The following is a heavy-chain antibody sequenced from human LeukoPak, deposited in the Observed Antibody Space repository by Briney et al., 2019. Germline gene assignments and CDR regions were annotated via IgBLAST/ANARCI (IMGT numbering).Heavy chain of an antibody. CDR2: VYYSGSA. CDR1: GGSISSYY. D-gene: IGHD3-3*01. J-gene: IGHJ5*02. Sequence: SETLSLTCTVSGGSISSYYWTWIRQPPGKGLEWIGHVYYSGSANFHPSLKSRVTVSVDTSKNQFSLTLTSLTAADTATYYCARDGPAYDFWSGYHQPGGWFDPWGQGTLVTVSS. CDR3: ARDGPAYDFWSGYHQPGGWFDP. V-gene: IGHV4-59*01.